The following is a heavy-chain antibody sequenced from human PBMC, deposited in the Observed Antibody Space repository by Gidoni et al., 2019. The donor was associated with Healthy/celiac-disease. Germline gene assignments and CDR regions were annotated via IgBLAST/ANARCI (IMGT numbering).Heavy chain of an antibody. Sequence: EVQLLESGGGLVQPGGSLRLSCAAAGLPFSSYAMSWVRQAPGKGLEWVSAISGSGGSTYYADSVKGRFTISRDNSKNTLYLQMNSLRAEDTAVYYCAKDPDYGDYVGWFDPWGQGTLVTVSS. V-gene: IGHV3-23*01. CDR3: AKDPDYGDYVGWFDP. D-gene: IGHD4-17*01. CDR1: GLPFSSYA. CDR2: ISGSGGST. J-gene: IGHJ5*02.